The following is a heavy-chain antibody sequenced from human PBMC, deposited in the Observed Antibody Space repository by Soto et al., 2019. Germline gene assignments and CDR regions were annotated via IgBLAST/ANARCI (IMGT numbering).Heavy chain of an antibody. Sequence: QVQLVESGGGVVQPGRSLRLSCAASGFSFRTYGMHWVRQAPGKGLEWVAVISYDGTNKYYGDSVKGRFTISRDNSKNTLYLQMNNLRPDDTAVYYCAKAGGDIVLVSAAIDYWGQGTLVTVSS. V-gene: IGHV3-30*18. CDR3: AKAGGDIVLVSAAIDY. CDR1: GFSFRTYG. CDR2: ISYDGTNK. J-gene: IGHJ4*02. D-gene: IGHD2-2*01.